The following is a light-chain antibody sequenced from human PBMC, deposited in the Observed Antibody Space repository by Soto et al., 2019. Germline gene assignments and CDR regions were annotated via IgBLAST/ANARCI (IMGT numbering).Light chain of an antibody. CDR1: QSISSW. CDR3: QQYNSYSWT. V-gene: IGKV1-5*01. CDR2: DAS. Sequence: DIQKTQAAATLSAYVGDRVTITCRASQSISSWLAWYQQKPGKAPKLLIYDASSLESGVPSRFSGSGSGTEFTLTISSLQPDDFATYYCQQYNSYSWTFGQGTKVDIK. J-gene: IGKJ1*01.